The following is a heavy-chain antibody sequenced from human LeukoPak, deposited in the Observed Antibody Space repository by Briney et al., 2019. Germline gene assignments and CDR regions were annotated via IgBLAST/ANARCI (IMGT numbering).Heavy chain of an antibody. CDR2: IYTSGST. D-gene: IGHD1-26*01. Sequence: SETLSLTCTVSGGSISSYYWSWIRQPAGKGLEWIGRIYTSGSTNYNPSLKSRVTMSVDTSKNQFSLKLSSVTAADTAVYYCASGVPNRYSGSYYDYWGQGTLVTVSS. CDR3: ASGVPNRYSGSYYDY. CDR1: GGSISSYY. J-gene: IGHJ4*02. V-gene: IGHV4-4*07.